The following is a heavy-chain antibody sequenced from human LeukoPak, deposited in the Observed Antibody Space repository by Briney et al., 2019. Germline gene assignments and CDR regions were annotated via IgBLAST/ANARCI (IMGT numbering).Heavy chain of an antibody. CDR1: GYTFTKSY. V-gene: IGHV1-46*01. CDR3: ATDLVVRGVVDY. D-gene: IGHD3-10*01. CDR2: INPGGDNT. Sequence: GASVKVSCKASGYTFTKSYIHWVRQAPGQRLEWMGLINPGGDNTDYAQKFQGRVTMTEDTSTDTAYMELSSLRSEDTAVYYCATDLVVRGVVDYWGQGTLVTVSS. J-gene: IGHJ4*02.